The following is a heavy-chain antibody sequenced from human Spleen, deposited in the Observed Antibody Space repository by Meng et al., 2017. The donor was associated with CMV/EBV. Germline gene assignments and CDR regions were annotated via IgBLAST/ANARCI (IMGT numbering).Heavy chain of an antibody. CDR1: GFTFSNYW. Sequence: SGFTFSNYWMQWVRQVPGKGLLWVSRINDDGTSINYEDSVKGRFTISRDNAKNTLYLQMNSLRAEDTAVYYCARVRGVVTMVRSFDYWGQGTLVTVSS. CDR2: INDDGTSI. V-gene: IGHV3-74*01. CDR3: ARVRGVVTMVRSFDY. J-gene: IGHJ4*02. D-gene: IGHD3-10*01.